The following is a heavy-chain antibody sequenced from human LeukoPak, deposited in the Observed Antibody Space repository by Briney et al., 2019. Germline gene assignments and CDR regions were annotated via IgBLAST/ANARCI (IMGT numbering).Heavy chain of an antibody. CDR2: IYYSGST. J-gene: IGHJ5*02. CDR1: GGSISSHY. Sequence: SETLSLTCTVSGGSISSHYWSWIRQPPGKGLEWIGYIYYSGSTNYNPSLKSRVTISVDTFKNQFSLKLSSVTAADTAVYYCAREDYDSSGYYGAWGQGTLVTVSS. CDR3: AREDYDSSGYYGA. D-gene: IGHD3-22*01. V-gene: IGHV4-59*11.